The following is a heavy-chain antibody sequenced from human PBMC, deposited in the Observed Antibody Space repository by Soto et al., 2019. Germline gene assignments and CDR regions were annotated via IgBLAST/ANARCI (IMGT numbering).Heavy chain of an antibody. D-gene: IGHD2-21*01. CDR3: ANLGDQAPTNSDNWFDP. Sequence: NPGGSLRLSCAASGFTFSDYYMSWIRQAPGKGLEWVSYISSSGSTIYYADSVKGRFTISRDNAKNSLYLQMNSLRAEDTAVYYCANLGDQAPTNSDNWFDPWGQGTLVTVSS. CDR2: ISSSGSTI. CDR1: GFTFSDYY. J-gene: IGHJ5*02. V-gene: IGHV3-11*01.